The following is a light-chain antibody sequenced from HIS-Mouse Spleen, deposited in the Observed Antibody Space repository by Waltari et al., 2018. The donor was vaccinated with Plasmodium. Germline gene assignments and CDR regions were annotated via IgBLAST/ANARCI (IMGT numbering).Light chain of an antibody. CDR3: QAWDSSTVV. V-gene: IGLV3-1*01. Sequence: SYELTQPPSVSVSPGQTASITCSGDKLGDKYACWYQQKPGQSPVLVIYQDSKRPSWIPGRFSGSNSGNTATLTIRGTQAMDEADYYCQAWDSSTVVFGGGTKLTVL. CDR1: KLGDKY. J-gene: IGLJ2*01. CDR2: QDS.